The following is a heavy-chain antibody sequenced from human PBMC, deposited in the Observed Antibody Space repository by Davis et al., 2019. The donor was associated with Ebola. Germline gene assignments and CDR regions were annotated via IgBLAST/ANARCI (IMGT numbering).Heavy chain of an antibody. V-gene: IGHV4-39*01. J-gene: IGHJ3*02. CDR3: ARGLGGTYYDFWSGYTDALDI. CDR1: SGSISSSSYY. D-gene: IGHD3-3*01. Sequence: MPSETLSLTCTVSSGSISSSSYYWGWIRQPPGKGLEWIGSIYYSGSTYYNPSLKSRVTISVDTSKNQFSLKLSSVTAADTAVYYCARGLGGTYYDFWSGYTDALDIWGQGTRVTVSS. CDR2: IYYSGST.